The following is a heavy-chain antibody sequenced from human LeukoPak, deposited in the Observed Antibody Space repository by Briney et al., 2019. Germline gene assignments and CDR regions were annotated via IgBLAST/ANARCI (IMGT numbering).Heavy chain of an antibody. D-gene: IGHD3-3*01. CDR3: ARSYYDFWSGYYPGEEDAFDI. Sequence: SQTLSLTCTVSGGSISSGGYYWSWIRQPPGKGLEWIGYIYHSGSTYYNPSLKSRVTISVDRSKNQFSLKLSSVTAADTAVYYCARSYYDFWSGYYPGEEDAFDIWGQGTMVTVSS. CDR1: GGSISSGGYY. J-gene: IGHJ3*02. V-gene: IGHV4-30-2*01. CDR2: IYHSGST.